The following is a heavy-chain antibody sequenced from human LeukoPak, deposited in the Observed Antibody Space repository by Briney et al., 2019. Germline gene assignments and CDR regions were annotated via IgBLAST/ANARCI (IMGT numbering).Heavy chain of an antibody. CDR1: GFTFSSYA. D-gene: IGHD6-6*01. CDR2: ISGSGGST. Sequence: GGSLRLSCAASGFTFSSYAMSWVRQAPGKGLEWVSGISGSGGSTNYADSVKGRFTISRDNSKNTLYLQMNSLRAEDTAVYYCAKEKYSSSSELFFYSLDYWGQGTLVTVSS. CDR3: AKEKYSSSSELFFYSLDY. J-gene: IGHJ4*02. V-gene: IGHV3-23*01.